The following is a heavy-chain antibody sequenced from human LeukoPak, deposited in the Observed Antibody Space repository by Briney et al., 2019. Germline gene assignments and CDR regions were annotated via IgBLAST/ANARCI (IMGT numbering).Heavy chain of an antibody. CDR2: INEGGSVT. D-gene: IGHD6-19*01. CDR1: GFTFSNYW. J-gene: IGHJ4*02. V-gene: IGHV3-74*01. CDR3: AKAAVPGSSGWYGVDY. Sequence: GGSLRLSCAASGFTFSNYWMHWVRQAPGKGLVWVSRINEGGSVTDYADSVKGRFTISRDNSKNTLYLQMNSLRAEDTAVYYCAKAAVPGSSGWYGVDYWGQGTLVTVSS.